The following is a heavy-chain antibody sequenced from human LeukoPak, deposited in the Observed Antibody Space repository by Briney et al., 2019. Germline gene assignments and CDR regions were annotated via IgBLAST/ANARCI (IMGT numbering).Heavy chain of an antibody. CDR2: ISWNSGSI. Sequence: GRSLRLSCAASGFTFDDYAMHWVRQAPGKGLEWVSGISWNSGSIGYADSVKGRFTTSRDNAKNSLYLQMNSLRAEDTALYYCAKDIRVAGTRLGAFDIWGQGTMVTVSS. CDR3: AKDIRVAGTRLGAFDI. V-gene: IGHV3-9*01. CDR1: GFTFDDYA. D-gene: IGHD6-19*01. J-gene: IGHJ3*02.